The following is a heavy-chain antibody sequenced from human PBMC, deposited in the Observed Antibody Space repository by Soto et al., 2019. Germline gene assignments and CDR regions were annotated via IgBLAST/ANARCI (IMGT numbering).Heavy chain of an antibody. CDR1: GFTFSAYA. D-gene: IGHD2-2*02. CDR2: ISYDGSTK. J-gene: IGHJ5*02. Sequence: GGSLRLSCAASGFTFSAYAMHWVRQAPGKGLEWLAVISYDGSTKFYADTVKGRFTISRGNSKNTPYLQMNSLRAKDSGIYYCARDGGECSRTSCYNEIPPAWFGPWGQGALVTVSS. V-gene: IGHV3-30-3*01. CDR3: ARDGGECSRTSCYNEIPPAWFGP.